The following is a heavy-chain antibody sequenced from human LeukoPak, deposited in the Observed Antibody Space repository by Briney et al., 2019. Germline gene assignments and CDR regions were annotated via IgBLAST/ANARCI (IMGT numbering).Heavy chain of an antibody. D-gene: IGHD3-10*01. CDR3: ARSGYYYGSGSYWFDP. CDR2: IYHSGST. J-gene: IGHJ5*02. Sequence: PSETLSLTCTVSGYSISSGYYWGWIRQPPGKGLEWIGSIYHSGSTYYNPSLKSRVTISVDTSKNQFSLKLGSVTAADTAVYYCARSGYYYGSGSYWFDPWGQGTLVTVSS. CDR1: GYSISSGYY. V-gene: IGHV4-38-2*02.